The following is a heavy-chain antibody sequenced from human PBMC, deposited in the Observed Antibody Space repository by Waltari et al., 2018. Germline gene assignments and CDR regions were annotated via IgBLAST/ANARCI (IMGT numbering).Heavy chain of an antibody. CDR1: DHTFINFG. Sequence: VPLVQSGAAMREPGASVKVPCQAPDHTFINFGLNWVRQAPGQGLQWLGWITGQPGDSIYAKGVQGRVTMTADASTSTAYLELRSLRSDDTAVYYCARALREGYNKYFDLWGQGTLVAGSS. CDR3: ARALREGYNKYFDL. D-gene: IGHD1-1*01. J-gene: IGHJ4*02. V-gene: IGHV1-18*01. CDR2: ITGQPGDS.